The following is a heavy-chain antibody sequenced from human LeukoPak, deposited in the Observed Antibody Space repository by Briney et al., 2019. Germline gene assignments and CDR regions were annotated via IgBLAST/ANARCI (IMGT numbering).Heavy chain of an antibody. Sequence: GGSLRLSCAASGFTFSSYAMSWVRQAPGKGLEWVSAISGSGGSTYYADSVKGRFTISRDNSKNTLYLQMNSLRAEDTAVYYCAGRGYYGSGSYGFDYWGRGTLVTVSS. V-gene: IGHV3-23*01. D-gene: IGHD3-10*01. CDR2: ISGSGGST. CDR1: GFTFSSYA. CDR3: AGRGYYGSGSYGFDY. J-gene: IGHJ4*02.